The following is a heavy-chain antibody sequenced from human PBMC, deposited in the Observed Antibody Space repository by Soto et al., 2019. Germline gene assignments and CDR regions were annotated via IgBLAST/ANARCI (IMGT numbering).Heavy chain of an antibody. CDR1: GFTFSSYG. Sequence: GGSLRLSCAASGFTFSSYGMHWVRQAPGKGLEWVAVIWYDGSNKYYADSVKGRFTISRDNSKNTLYLQMNSLRAEDTAVYYCARDLRYYDSSGYYNPDTVYYYGMDVWGQGTTVTVSS. CDR2: IWYDGSNK. V-gene: IGHV3-33*01. D-gene: IGHD3-22*01. CDR3: ARDLRYYDSSGYYNPDTVYYYGMDV. J-gene: IGHJ6*02.